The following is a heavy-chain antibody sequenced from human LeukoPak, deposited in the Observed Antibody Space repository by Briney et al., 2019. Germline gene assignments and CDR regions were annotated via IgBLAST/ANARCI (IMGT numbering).Heavy chain of an antibody. CDR1: GYTFTSYD. Sequence: GASVKVSCKASGYTFTSYDINWVRQATGQGLEWMGWMNPNSGNTGYAQKFQGRGTITRNTSISTAYMELSSLRSEDTAVYYCARRGYCSGWYLPFDYWGQGTLVTVSS. CDR2: MNPNSGNT. J-gene: IGHJ4*02. CDR3: ARRGYCSGWYLPFDY. D-gene: IGHD6-19*01. V-gene: IGHV1-8*03.